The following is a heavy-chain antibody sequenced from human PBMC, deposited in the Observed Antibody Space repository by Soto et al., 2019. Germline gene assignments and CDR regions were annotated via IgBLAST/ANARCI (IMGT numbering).Heavy chain of an antibody. Sequence: LRLSCAASGFSFNFYVMTWVRQAPGKGLEWVSGMSGSGGHIYYADSVKGRFTVSRDNSNSTLYLQMNSLRAEDTAVYYCAKAVTQYFDSWGQGTLVTVS. D-gene: IGHD4-4*01. CDR3: AKAVTQYFDS. V-gene: IGHV3-23*01. CDR2: MSGSGGHI. J-gene: IGHJ4*02. CDR1: GFSFNFYV.